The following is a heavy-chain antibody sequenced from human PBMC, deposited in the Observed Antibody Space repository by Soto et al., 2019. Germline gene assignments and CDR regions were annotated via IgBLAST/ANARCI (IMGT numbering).Heavy chain of an antibody. J-gene: IGHJ6*02. CDR2: INPNSGGT. CDR3: AREKGTVVVAATSSYGMDV. D-gene: IGHD2-15*01. Sequence: ASVKVSCKASGYTFTGYYMHWVRQAPGQGLEWMGWINPNSGGTNYAQKFQGWVTMTGDTSISTAYMELSRLRSDDTAVYYCAREKGTVVVAATSSYGMDVWGQGTTVTVSS. V-gene: IGHV1-2*04. CDR1: GYTFTGYY.